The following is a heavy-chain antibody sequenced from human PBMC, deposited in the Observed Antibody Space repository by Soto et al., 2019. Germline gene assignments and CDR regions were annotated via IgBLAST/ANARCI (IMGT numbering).Heavy chain of an antibody. J-gene: IGHJ4*02. CDR1: GLTFRDYY. CDR3: ARQRDYYDSSGLDY. Sequence: GGSLRLSCTASGLTFRDYYMSWIRQAPGKGLQWVSYISGGGGSTIYYADSVKGRFTISRDNAKNSLFLQMNTLRAEDTAVYYCARQRDYYDSSGLDYWGQGTPVTVSS. CDR2: ISGGGGSTI. D-gene: IGHD3-22*01. V-gene: IGHV3-11*01.